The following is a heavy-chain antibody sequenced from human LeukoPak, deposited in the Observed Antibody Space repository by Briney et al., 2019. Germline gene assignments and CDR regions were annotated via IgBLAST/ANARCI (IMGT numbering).Heavy chain of an antibody. D-gene: IGHD4-17*01. Sequence: GASVKVSCKVSGYTLTKLSMHWVRQAPGKGLEWMGGFDPEDGETIYAQKFQGRVTMTEDTSTDTAYMELRSLRSDDTAVYYCARDEDYGIFVNVDYWGQGTLVTVSS. CDR2: FDPEDGET. J-gene: IGHJ4*02. CDR1: GYTLTKLS. V-gene: IGHV1-24*01. CDR3: ARDEDYGIFVNVDY.